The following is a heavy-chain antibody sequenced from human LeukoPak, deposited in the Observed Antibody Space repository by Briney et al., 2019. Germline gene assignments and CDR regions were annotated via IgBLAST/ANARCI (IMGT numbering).Heavy chain of an antibody. CDR3: AKGSNRLGIYYGMDV. J-gene: IGHJ6*02. V-gene: IGHV3-23*01. CDR1: GFTFGSYA. CDR2: ISGSGGST. Sequence: GGSLRLSCAASGFTFGSYAMSWVRQAPGKGLEWVSAISGSGGSTYYADSVKGRFTISRDNSKNTLYLQMNSLRAEDTAVYYCAKGSNRLGIYYGMDVWGQGTTVTVSS. D-gene: IGHD7-27*01.